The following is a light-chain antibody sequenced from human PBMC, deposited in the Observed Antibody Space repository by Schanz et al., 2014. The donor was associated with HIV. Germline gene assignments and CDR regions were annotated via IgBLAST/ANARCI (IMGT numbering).Light chain of an antibody. CDR1: QSIGNS. J-gene: IGKJ2*01. V-gene: IGKV1-5*03. CDR2: KAS. Sequence: DIQMTQSPSTLSAFVGDRVTITCRTSQSIGNSLAWLQQKPGRAPKVLIYKASTLESGVPSTFRGSGSGTDFTLTISSLQPDDFATYYCQHYYSYPYTFGQGTEVEIK. CDR3: QHYYSYPYT.